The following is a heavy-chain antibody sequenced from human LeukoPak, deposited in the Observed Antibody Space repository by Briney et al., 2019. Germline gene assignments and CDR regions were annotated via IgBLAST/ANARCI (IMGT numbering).Heavy chain of an antibody. V-gene: IGHV3-21*01. CDR3: AREHSSSWYYYYYYMDV. Sequence: GGSLRLSCAASGFTFSGYSMNWVRQAPGKGLEWVSSISSSSSYIYYADSVKGRFTISRDNAKNSLYLQMNSLRAEDTAVYYCAREHSSSWYYYYYYMDVWGKGTTVTISS. J-gene: IGHJ6*03. CDR1: GFTFSGYS. D-gene: IGHD6-13*01. CDR2: ISSSSSYI.